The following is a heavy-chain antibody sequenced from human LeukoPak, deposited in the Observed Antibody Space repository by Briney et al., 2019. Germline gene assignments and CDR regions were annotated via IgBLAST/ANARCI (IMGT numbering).Heavy chain of an antibody. J-gene: IGHJ4*02. CDR1: GGSISSYY. V-gene: IGHV4-4*07. CDR3: PRENSGGYREFDY. D-gene: IGHD1-26*01. Sequence: PSETLSLTCTVSGGSISSYYWSWIRQPAGKGLEWIGRIYTSGSTNYNGSLKSRVSMSVNTSKNQFSLKLSSVTDAETDVFYCPRENSGGYREFDYWGQGTLVTVSS. CDR2: IYTSGST.